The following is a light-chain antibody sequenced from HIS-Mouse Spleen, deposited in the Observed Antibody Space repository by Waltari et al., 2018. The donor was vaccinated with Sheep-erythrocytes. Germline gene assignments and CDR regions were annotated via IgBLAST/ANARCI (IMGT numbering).Light chain of an antibody. CDR1: SSDGGGYNY. CDR2: EVS. Sequence: QSALTQPPSASGSPGPSVTISCTGTSSDGGGYNYVSCYQQHPGKAPKLMISEVSKRPSGVPDRFSGSKSGNTASLTISGLQAEDEADYYCCSYAGSYNHVFATGTKVTVL. J-gene: IGLJ1*01. CDR3: CSYAGSYNHV. V-gene: IGLV2-8*01.